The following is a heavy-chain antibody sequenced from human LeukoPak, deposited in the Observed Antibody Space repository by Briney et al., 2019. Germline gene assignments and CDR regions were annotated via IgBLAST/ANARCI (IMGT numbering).Heavy chain of an antibody. CDR2: ISSSSSYI. V-gene: IGHV3-21*01. CDR1: GFTFSNYD. CDR3: ARAAYSSLPGY. D-gene: IGHD6-13*01. J-gene: IGHJ4*02. Sequence: GGSLRLSCAASGFTFSNYDMHWVRQAPGKGLEWVSSISSSSSYIYYADSVKGRFTISRDNAKNSLYLQMNSLRAEDTAVYYCARAAYSSLPGYWGQGTLVTVSS.